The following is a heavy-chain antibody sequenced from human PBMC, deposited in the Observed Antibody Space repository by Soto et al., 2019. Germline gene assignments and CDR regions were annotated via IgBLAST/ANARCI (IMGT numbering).Heavy chain of an antibody. CDR1: GYTFIKYG. J-gene: IGHJ4*02. CDR3: AREAIVVIPAAQPSHFDS. Sequence: ASVKVSCKASGYTFIKYGINWVRQAPGQALEWMGWISPYSNYTHSAQKFQGRLTLTTDTAAATAYMELSSLRSADTALYYCAREAIVVIPAAQPSHFDSWGQGTLVTGSS. V-gene: IGHV1-18*01. CDR2: ISPYSNYT. D-gene: IGHD2-21*01.